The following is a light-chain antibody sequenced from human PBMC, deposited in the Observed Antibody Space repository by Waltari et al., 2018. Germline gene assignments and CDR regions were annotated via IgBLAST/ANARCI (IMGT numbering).Light chain of an antibody. V-gene: IGKV1-39*01. CDR3: QQSYSTLYT. J-gene: IGKJ2*01. CDR2: AAS. Sequence: DIQMTQSPSSLSASVGDRVTITCRASQSISSYLNWYQQKPGKAPKLLIYAASSLQSGVPSRFSRSRSGTDFTLTISSLQPEDFATYYCQQSYSTLYTFGQGTKLEIK. CDR1: QSISSY.